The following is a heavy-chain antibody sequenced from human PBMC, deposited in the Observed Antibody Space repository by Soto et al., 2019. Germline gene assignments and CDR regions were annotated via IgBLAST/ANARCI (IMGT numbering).Heavy chain of an antibody. CDR2: IYWDDDK. CDR3: IHSHQRRLYYFDS. D-gene: IGHD6-25*01. V-gene: IGHV2-5*02. J-gene: IGHJ4*02. Sequence: QITLKESGPTLVKPTQTLTLTCSFSGFSLSTSGVTVGWIRQPPGKALEWLALIYWDDDKRYSPSLKSRLTITNDTSNNHVVLAMTNMDPVYAATYYCIHSHQRRLYYFDSWCPGTLVAVSS. CDR1: GFSLSTSGVT.